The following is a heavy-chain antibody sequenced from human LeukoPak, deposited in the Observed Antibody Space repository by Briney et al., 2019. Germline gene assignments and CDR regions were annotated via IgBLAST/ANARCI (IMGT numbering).Heavy chain of an antibody. CDR1: GGSFSGYY. D-gene: IGHD1-1*01. Sequence: PSETLSLTCAVYGGSFSGYYLSWIRQSPGKWLEWIGEIDQSGSASSNPSLKSRVTFSVDTSKNQFSLKLTSVTAADTAVYYCASSNGGILNYWGQGTLVIVSS. J-gene: IGHJ4*02. CDR2: IDQSGSA. V-gene: IGHV4-34*01. CDR3: ASSNGGILNY.